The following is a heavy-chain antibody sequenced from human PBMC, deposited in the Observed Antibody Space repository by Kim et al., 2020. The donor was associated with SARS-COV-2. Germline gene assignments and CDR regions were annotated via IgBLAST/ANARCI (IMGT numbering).Heavy chain of an antibody. CDR1: GFIFSNFG. CDR2: ISSSSSHR. J-gene: IGHJ6*02. D-gene: IGHD3-10*01. V-gene: IGHV3-48*02. CDR3: ARDDGHHARFSGMDV. Sequence: GGSLRLSCGGSGFIFSNFGMNWVRQAPGKGLEWLSYISSSSSHRYYASSVRGRLTISRDNAKNSVYLQMDSLRDDDTAVYYCARDDGHHARFSGMDVWG.